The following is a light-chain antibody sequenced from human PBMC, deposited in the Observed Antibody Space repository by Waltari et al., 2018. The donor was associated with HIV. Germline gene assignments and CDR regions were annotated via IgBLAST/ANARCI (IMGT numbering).Light chain of an antibody. CDR3: QQSYSSPLT. CDR2: DAS. Sequence: DIQMTQSPSTLSASVGDSVSITCRASQTVTNKVNWYQQKPGKAPQVLIYDASTLQSGVPSRFRGGGSGTDFTLTITSLQPDDFATYFCQQSYSSPLTFGPGTKVDIK. V-gene: IGKV1-39*01. J-gene: IGKJ3*01. CDR1: QTVTNK.